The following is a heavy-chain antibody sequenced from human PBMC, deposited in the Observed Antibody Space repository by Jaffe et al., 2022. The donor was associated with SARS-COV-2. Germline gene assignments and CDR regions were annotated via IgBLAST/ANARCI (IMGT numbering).Heavy chain of an antibody. J-gene: IGHJ6*02. CDR2: IYSGGST. V-gene: IGHV3-66*02. CDR3: ARGSTVTTKGNYYYYYYGMDV. D-gene: IGHD4-17*01. CDR1: GFTVSSNY. Sequence: EVQLVESGGGLVQPGGSLRLSCAASGFTVSSNYMSWVRQAPGKGLEWVSVIYSGGSTYYADSVKGRFTISRDNSKNTLYLQMNSLRAEDTAVYYCARGSTVTTKGNYYYYYYGMDVWGQGTTVTVSS.